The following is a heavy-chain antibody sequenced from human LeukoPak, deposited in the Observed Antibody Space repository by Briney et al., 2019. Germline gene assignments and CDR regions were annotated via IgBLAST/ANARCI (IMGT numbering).Heavy chain of an antibody. V-gene: IGHV4-30-2*01. D-gene: IGHD6-13*01. J-gene: IGHJ4*02. CDR2: IYHSGST. CDR3: ASHHIAAAEASYFDY. CDR1: GSSISSGGYY. Sequence: SETLSLTCTVSGSSISSGGYYWSWIRQPPGKGLEWIGYIYHSGSTYYNPSLKSRVTISVDRSKNQFSLKLSSVTAADTAVYYCASHHIAAAEASYFDYWGQGTLVTVSS.